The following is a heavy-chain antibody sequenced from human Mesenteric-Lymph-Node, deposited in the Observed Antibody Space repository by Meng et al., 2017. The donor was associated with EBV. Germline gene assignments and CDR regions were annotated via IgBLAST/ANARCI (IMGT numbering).Heavy chain of an antibody. CDR1: GAAVSGFS. V-gene: IGHV4-34*01. CDR3: ARGPFQYCHGDACYQFDL. CDR2: IDHSGSP. D-gene: IGHD2-15*01. Sequence: QQQWGAGRLGPSETLSLTFAVYGAAVSGFSWSWIRQSPGKGLEWIGEIDHSGSPNYNPSLKSRVTISPDTSKHQFSLKLSSVTAADTAVYYCARGPFQYCHGDACYQFDLWGQGTLVTVSS. J-gene: IGHJ4*02.